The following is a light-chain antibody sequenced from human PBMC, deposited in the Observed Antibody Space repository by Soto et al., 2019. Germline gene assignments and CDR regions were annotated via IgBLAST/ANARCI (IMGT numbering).Light chain of an antibody. CDR1: SSNIGSNY. V-gene: IGLV1-47*01. J-gene: IGLJ2*01. CDR2: RNN. Sequence: QSVLTQPPSASGTPGQRVTISCSGSSSNIGSNYVYWYQQLPGTAPKLLIYRNNQRPSGVPDRFSGSKSGTSASLAISGLRSEDEADYYCAVWDDSLSGVVFGGGTKVTGL. CDR3: AVWDDSLSGVV.